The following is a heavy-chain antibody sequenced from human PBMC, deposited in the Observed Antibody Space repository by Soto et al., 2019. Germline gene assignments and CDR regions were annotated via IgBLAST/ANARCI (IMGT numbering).Heavy chain of an antibody. CDR2: INWNGGST. CDR1: GFTFDDYG. V-gene: IGHV3-20*04. CDR3: ARDFKHDGRWECNFDY. J-gene: IGHJ4*02. Sequence: GGSLRLSCAASGFTFDDYGMSWVRQAPGKGLEWVSGINWNGGSTGYADSVKGRFTISRDNAKNSLYLQMNSLRAEDTALYYCARDFKHDGRWECNFDYWGQGTLVTVSS. D-gene: IGHD1-26*01.